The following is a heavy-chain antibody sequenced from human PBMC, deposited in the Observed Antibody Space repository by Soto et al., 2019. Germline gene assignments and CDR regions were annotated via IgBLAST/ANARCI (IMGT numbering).Heavy chain of an antibody. D-gene: IGHD3-10*01. V-gene: IGHV3-11*01. J-gene: IGHJ6*03. CDR2: ISSSGSTI. CDR1: GFTFSDYY. Sequence: QVQLVESGGGLVKPGGSLRLSCAASGFTFSDYYMSWIRQAPGKGLEWVSYISSSGSTIYYADSVKGRFTISRDNAKNSLYLQMNGRRADDTAVYYCARTRVRGVMTLQHYDYMDVWGKGTTVTVSS. CDR3: ARTRVRGVMTLQHYDYMDV.